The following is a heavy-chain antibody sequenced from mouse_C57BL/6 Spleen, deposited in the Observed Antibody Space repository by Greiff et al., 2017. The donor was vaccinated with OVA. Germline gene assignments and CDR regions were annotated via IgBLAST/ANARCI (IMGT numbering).Heavy chain of an antibody. J-gene: IGHJ3*01. Sequence: QVQLQQPGAELVKPGASVKLSCKASGYTFPSYWMHWVKQRPGRGLEWIGRLDPNSGGTKYNEKFKSKATLTVDKPSSTAYMQLSSLTSDDSAVYDCARGQDDYDEIRFAYWGQGTLVTVSA. V-gene: IGHV1-72*01. D-gene: IGHD2-4*01. CDR1: GYTFPSYW. CDR3: ARGQDDYDEIRFAY. CDR2: LDPNSGGT.